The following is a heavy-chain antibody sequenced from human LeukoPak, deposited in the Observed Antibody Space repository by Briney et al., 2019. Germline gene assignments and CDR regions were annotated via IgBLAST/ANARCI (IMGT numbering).Heavy chain of an antibody. D-gene: IGHD3-10*01. CDR2: IYYSGST. V-gene: IGHV4-28*03. Sequence: SDTLSLTCAVSGYSISSSNWWGWIRQPPGKGLEWIGYIYYSGSTYYNPSLKCRVTISVDTSKNQFSLKLSSVTAADTAVYYCARDLPGYGSGSYYAYWGQGTLVTVSS. CDR1: GYSISSSNW. J-gene: IGHJ4*02. CDR3: ARDLPGYGSGSYYAY.